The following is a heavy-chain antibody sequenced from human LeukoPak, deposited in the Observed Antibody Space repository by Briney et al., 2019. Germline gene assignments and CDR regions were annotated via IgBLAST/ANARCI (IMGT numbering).Heavy chain of an antibody. CDR1: GYTFTSYY. Sequence: ASVKASCKASGYTFTSYYMHWVRQAPGQGLEWMGWINPNSGGTNYAQKFQGRVTMTRDTSISTAYMELSRLRSDDTAVYYCARVGRGYSGYDLSYWGQGTLVTVSS. CDR2: INPNSGGT. CDR3: ARVGRGYSGYDLSY. V-gene: IGHV1-2*02. J-gene: IGHJ4*02. D-gene: IGHD5-12*01.